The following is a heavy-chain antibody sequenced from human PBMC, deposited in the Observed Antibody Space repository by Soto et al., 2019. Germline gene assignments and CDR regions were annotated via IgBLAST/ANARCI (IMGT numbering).Heavy chain of an antibody. CDR1: GGSISSGGYY. CDR3: AREFAYCSGGSCYPYNWFDP. CDR2: IYYSGST. Sequence: TLSLTCTVSGGSISSGGYYWSWIRQHPGKGLEWIGYIYYSGSTYYNPSLKSRVTISVDTSKNQFSLKLSSVTAADTAVYYCAREFAYCSGGSCYPYNWFDPWGQGTLVTVSS. D-gene: IGHD2-15*01. V-gene: IGHV4-31*03. J-gene: IGHJ5*02.